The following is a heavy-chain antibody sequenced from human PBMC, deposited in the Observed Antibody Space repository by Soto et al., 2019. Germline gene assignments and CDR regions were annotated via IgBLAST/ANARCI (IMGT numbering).Heavy chain of an antibody. D-gene: IGHD1-26*01. CDR2: ISSSGGTI. J-gene: IGHJ4*02. Sequence: GGSLRLSCAASGFTVSSNYMNWVRQAPGKGLEWVSYISSSGGTIYYADSVKGRFTISRDNAKNSVYLQMNSLRAEDTAMHYCARDPSGTYYFDHWGQGALVTVSS. V-gene: IGHV3-48*04. CDR3: ARDPSGTYYFDH. CDR1: GFTVSSNY.